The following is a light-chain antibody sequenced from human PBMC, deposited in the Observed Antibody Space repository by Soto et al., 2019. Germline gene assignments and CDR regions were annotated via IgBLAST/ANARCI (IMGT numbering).Light chain of an antibody. CDR2: DAS. CDR3: QQRNNWPPKIT. Sequence: EFVFTQSPAPLPLSPGERSTPSGMALQSVSTYLAWYQQKPGQAPRFLIYDASNRATGIPARFSGSGSGTDFTLTISSLEPEDFAVYYCQQRNNWPPKITVGQGTRLEIK. J-gene: IGKJ5*01. CDR1: QSVSTY. V-gene: IGKV3-11*01.